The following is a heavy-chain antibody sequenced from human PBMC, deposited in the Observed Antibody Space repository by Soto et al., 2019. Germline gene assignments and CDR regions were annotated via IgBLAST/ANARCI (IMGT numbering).Heavy chain of an antibody. CDR2: ISVSSTTI. CDR3: ARGELDRTIDY. V-gene: IGHV3-48*02. CDR1: GFTLMSRS. J-gene: IGHJ4*02. Sequence: VGSLILSCAASGFTLMSRSMNWVRQAPGKGLEWVAYISVSSTTIYYADSVKGRFTISRDNAKKAVYLQMNSLRDEDTAVYYCARGELDRTIDYWGQGTLVTVSS. D-gene: IGHD1-1*01.